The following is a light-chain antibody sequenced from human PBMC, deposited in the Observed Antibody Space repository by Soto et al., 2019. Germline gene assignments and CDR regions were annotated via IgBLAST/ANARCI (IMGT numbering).Light chain of an antibody. V-gene: IGKV3-15*01. CDR2: ETS. CDR3: HQYNDWPPYT. Sequence: EIVMTQSPATLSVSPGERATLSCRASQSVSSNLVWYQQKPGQAPRLLIYETSTRATGVPARFSGSGSGTEFTLPISSLQSEDFAVYYCHQYNDWPPYTFGQGNKVQI. J-gene: IGKJ1*01. CDR1: QSVSSN.